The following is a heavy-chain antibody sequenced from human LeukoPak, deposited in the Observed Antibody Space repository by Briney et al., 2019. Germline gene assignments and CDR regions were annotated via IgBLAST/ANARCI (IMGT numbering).Heavy chain of an antibody. D-gene: IGHD1-26*01. J-gene: IGHJ4*02. CDR3: AKDPSTLVGATNLDY. V-gene: IGHV3-23*01. Sequence: GGSLRFSCTASGFTFSNYAMSWVRLAPGKGLEWVSTISNTGDSAYYADSVKGRFTISRDNSKNTLYLQMNSLRAEDTAVYYCAKDPSTLVGATNLDYWGQGTLVTVSS. CDR2: ISNTGDSA. CDR1: GFTFSNYA.